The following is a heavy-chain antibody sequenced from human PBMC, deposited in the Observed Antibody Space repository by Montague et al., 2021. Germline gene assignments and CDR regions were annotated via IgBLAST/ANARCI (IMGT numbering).Heavy chain of an antibody. V-gene: IGHV3-9*01. CDR3: AKGPSRELFDL. CDR1: GFTFGAYA. D-gene: IGHD3-3*01. J-gene: IGHJ1*01. Sequence: SLRLSCAASGFTFGAYAMHWVRQAPGKGLEWVAGISWNSGNKFYADSVKGRFTISGDNSQHSLHLQMNSLTIEDTALYYCAKGPSRELFDLWGQGTLVTVSS. CDR2: ISWNSGNK.